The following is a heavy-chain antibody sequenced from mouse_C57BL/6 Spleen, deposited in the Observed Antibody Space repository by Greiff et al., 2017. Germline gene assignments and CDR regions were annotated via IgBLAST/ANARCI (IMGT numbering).Heavy chain of an antibody. CDR1: GYTFTSYW. J-gene: IGHJ4*01. CDR3: ARVYDGYYHYAMDY. CDR2: IHPNSGST. V-gene: IGHV1-64*01. Sequence: VQLQQPGAELVKPGASVKLSCKASGYTFTSYWMHWVKQRPGQGLEWIGMIHPNSGSTNYNEKFKSKATLTVDKSSSTAYMQLSSLTSEDSAVYYCARVYDGYYHYAMDYWGQGTSVTVSS. D-gene: IGHD2-3*01.